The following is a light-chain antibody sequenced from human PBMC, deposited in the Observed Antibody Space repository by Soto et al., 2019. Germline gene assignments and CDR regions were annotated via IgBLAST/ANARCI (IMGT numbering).Light chain of an antibody. CDR2: GAS. CDR1: QSVSSSY. V-gene: IGKV3-20*01. Sequence: EIVLTQSPGTLSLSPGERATLSCRASQSVSSSYLAWYQQKPGQAPRLLIYGASSRATGIPDRFSGGGSGTDFTLTISRLEPEDFAVYYCQQDDISLTFGGGTKVEDQ. J-gene: IGKJ4*01. CDR3: QQDDISLT.